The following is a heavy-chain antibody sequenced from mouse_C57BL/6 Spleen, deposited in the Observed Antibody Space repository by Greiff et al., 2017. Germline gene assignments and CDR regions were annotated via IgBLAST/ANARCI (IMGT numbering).Heavy chain of an antibody. CDR3: ARQRRLRGDAMDY. CDR1: GYTFTSYW. CDR2: IDPSDSET. J-gene: IGHJ4*01. V-gene: IGHV1-52*01. Sequence: QVQLQQSGAELVRPGSSVKLSCKASGYTFTSYWMHWVKQRPIQGLEWIGNIDPSDSETHYNQKFKDKATLTVDKSSSTAYMQLSSLTSEDSAVYYCARQRRLRGDAMDYWGQGTSVTVSS. D-gene: IGHD3-2*02.